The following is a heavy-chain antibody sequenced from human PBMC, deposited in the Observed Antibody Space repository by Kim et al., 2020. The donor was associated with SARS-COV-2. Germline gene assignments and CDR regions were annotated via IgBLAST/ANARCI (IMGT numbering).Heavy chain of an antibody. D-gene: IGHD2-15*01. J-gene: IGHJ5*02. CDR2: ISYDETNK. V-gene: IGHV3-30*03. Sequence: GGSLRLSCAASGFTFSTYGMHWVRQAPGKGVEWVAFISYDETNKYYAESVRGRFTISRDNSKNTLYVQMDSLRVDDAAVYYCARHHCSGDACFLNWLDPRGQGTLVAVSS. CDR3: ARHHCSGDACFLNWLDP. CDR1: GFTFSTYG.